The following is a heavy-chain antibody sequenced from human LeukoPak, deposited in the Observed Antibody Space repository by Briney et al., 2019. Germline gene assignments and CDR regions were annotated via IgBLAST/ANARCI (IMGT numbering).Heavy chain of an antibody. CDR2: IYYSGST. V-gene: IGHV4-59*01. D-gene: IGHD1-26*01. J-gene: IGHJ4*02. CDR3: ARARSVGATFDY. CDR1: GGSISSYY. Sequence: SETLSLTCTVSGGSISSYYWSWIRQPPGKGLEWIGYIYYSGSTNYNPSLKSRVTISVDTSKNQFSLKLSSLTAADTAVYYCARARSVGATFDYWGQGTLVTVSS.